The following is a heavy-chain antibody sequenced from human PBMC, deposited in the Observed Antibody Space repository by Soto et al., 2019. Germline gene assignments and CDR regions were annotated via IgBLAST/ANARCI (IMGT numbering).Heavy chain of an antibody. CDR1: GGSISSSSYY. CDR2: IYYSGRT. J-gene: IGHJ4*02. D-gene: IGHD5-18*01. CDR3: AGRPLCGTSYFPFDY. Sequence: KPSETLSLTCTVSGGSISSSSYYWGWIRQPPGKGLEWIGSIYYSGRTYYNPSLKSRVTISVDTSKNQFSLKLTSVTAADTAVYYCAGRPLCGTSYFPFDYWGQGTLVTVSS. V-gene: IGHV4-39*01.